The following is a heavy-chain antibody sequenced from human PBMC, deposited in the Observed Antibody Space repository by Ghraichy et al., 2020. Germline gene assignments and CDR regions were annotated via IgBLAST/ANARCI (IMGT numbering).Heavy chain of an antibody. Sequence: GESLNISCAASGFTFSSYAMSWVRQAPGKGLEWVSAISGSGGSTYYADSVKGRFTISRDNSKNTLYLQMNSLRAEDTAVYYCAKDLGIAAARDAFDIWGQGTMVTVSS. D-gene: IGHD6-13*01. CDR1: GFTFSSYA. V-gene: IGHV3-23*01. J-gene: IGHJ3*02. CDR2: ISGSGGST. CDR3: AKDLGIAAARDAFDI.